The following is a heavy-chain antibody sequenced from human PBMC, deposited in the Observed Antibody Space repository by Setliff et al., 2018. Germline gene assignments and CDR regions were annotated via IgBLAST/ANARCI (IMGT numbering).Heavy chain of an antibody. CDR1: GGTFSSYA. J-gene: IGHJ4*02. D-gene: IGHD2-15*01. CDR3: ARENGYCSGGACYFMFDY. CDR2: IIPIFGTA. Sequence: SSVKVSCKASGGTFSSYAISWVRQAPGQGLEWMGGIIPIFGTANYAQKFQGRVTITADESTSTAYMELSSLRSEDTAMYYCARENGYCSGGACYFMFDYWGQGTLVTVSS. V-gene: IGHV1-69*13.